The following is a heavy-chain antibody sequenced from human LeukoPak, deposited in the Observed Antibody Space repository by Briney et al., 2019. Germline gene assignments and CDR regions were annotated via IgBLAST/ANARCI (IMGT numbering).Heavy chain of an antibody. CDR3: ARDQNV. V-gene: IGHV3-53*01. J-gene: IGHJ6*02. CDR1: GFTVNSYY. Sequence: GGSLRLSCAASGFTVNSYYMSWVRQAPGKGLEWVSVTYSGATSYADPVKGRFTTSTDNSKNTLYLQMNSLRAGDTAVYYCARDQNVWGQGTTVTVSS. CDR2: TYSGAT.